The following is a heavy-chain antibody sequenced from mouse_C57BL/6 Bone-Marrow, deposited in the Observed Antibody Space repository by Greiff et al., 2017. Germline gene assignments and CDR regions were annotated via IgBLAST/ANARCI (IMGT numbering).Heavy chain of an antibody. CDR2: IHPSDSDT. J-gene: IGHJ1*03. V-gene: IGHV1-74*01. CDR1: GYTFTSYW. Sequence: QVQLQQPGAELVKPGASVKVSCKASGYTFTSYWMHWVKQRPGQGLEWIGRIHPSDSDTNYNQKFKGKATLTVDKYSSTAYMQLSSLTSEDSAVYYCAIGGVYYGSNYWYFDVWGTGTTVTVSS. D-gene: IGHD1-1*01. CDR3: AIGGVYYGSNYWYFDV.